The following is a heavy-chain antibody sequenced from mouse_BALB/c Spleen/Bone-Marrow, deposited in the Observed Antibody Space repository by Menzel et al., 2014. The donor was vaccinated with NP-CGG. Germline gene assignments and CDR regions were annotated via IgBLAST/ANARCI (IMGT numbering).Heavy chain of an antibody. J-gene: IGHJ2*01. Sequence: QVQLQQSGAELVKPGASVKLSCKASGYTFTSYWMHWVKQGPGQGLEWIGEINPSNGRTNYNEKFKSKATLTVDKSSSAAFMQLSSPTSEASAVYYSAKNYRSYFDYWGQGTPLTVSS. V-gene: IGHV1S81*02. CDR2: INPSNGRT. CDR3: AKNYRSYFDY. D-gene: IGHD2-14*01. CDR1: GYTFTSYW.